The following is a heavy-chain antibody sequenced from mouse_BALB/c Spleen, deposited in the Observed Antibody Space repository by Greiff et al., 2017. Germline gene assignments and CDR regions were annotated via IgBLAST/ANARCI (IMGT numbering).Heavy chain of an antibody. D-gene: IGHD1-1*01. CDR3: ARRGIYYYGSPLDY. CDR2: ILPGSGST. Sequence: VKLMESGAELMKPGASVKISCKATGYTFSSYWIEWVKQRPGHGLEWIGEILPGSGSTNYNEKFKGKATFTADTSSNTAYMQLSSLTSEDSAVYYCARRGIYYYGSPLDYWGQGTTLTVSS. CDR1: GYTFSSYW. V-gene: IGHV1-9*01. J-gene: IGHJ2*01.